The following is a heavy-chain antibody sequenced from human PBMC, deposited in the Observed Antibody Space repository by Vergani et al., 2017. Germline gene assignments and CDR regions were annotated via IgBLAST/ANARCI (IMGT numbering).Heavy chain of an antibody. J-gene: IGHJ4*02. CDR1: GFTFSSYG. CDR2: ISYDGSNK. D-gene: IGHD6-19*01. V-gene: IGHV3-30*18. CDR3: ANIAVAGETFDY. Sequence: QVQLVESGGGVVQPGRSLRLSCAASGFTFSSYGMHWVRQAPGKGLEWVAVISYDGSNKYYADSVKGRFTISRDNSKNTLDLQMNSLRAEDTAVYYCANIAVAGETFDYWGQGTLVTVSS.